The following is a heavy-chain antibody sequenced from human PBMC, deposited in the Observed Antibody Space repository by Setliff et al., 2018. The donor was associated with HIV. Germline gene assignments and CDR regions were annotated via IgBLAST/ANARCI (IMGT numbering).Heavy chain of an antibody. V-gene: IGHV1-46*02. D-gene: IGHD3-10*01. Sequence: ASVKVSCKSSGYDFDFYYVYWVRQAPGQGFEWMGVINPTAGSTTYAQRFGGRLTMTKDTSTSTVYMQLSSLRSEDTAVYYCARVREVDYYGSGSYYKGPGHFDYWGQGTLVTVSS. CDR1: GYDFDFYY. CDR3: ARVREVDYYGSGSYYKGPGHFDY. J-gene: IGHJ4*02. CDR2: INPTAGST.